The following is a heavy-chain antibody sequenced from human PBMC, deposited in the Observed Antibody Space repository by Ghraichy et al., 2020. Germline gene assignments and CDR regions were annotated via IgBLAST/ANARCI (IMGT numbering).Heavy chain of an antibody. CDR3: AKGAYDFDY. CDR2: ITAGGSST. Sequence: GGSLRLSCVVSGFSFSNCAMNWVRQAPGEGLEWVSAITAGGSSTYYVDAVKGRFTISRDNSKNTLYLQMNTLRTEDTAVYYCAKGAYDFDYWGQGTLVTVSS. CDR1: GFSFSNCA. J-gene: IGHJ4*02. D-gene: IGHD2-2*01. V-gene: IGHV3-23*01.